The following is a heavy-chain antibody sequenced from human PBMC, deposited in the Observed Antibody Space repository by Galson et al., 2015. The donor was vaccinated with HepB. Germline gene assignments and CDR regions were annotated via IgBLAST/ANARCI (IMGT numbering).Heavy chain of an antibody. V-gene: IGHV4-4*02. CDR1: GSSISTTYW. J-gene: IGHJ5*02. D-gene: IGHD5-24*01. CDR2: IYHSGRT. Sequence: ETLSLTCAVSGSSISTTYWWSWVLQPPGKGLEWIGDIYHSGRTNYNPSLRNRLTISVDKSKNQFSLKLTSVTAADTAVYYCARESTNTRGFDPWGQGTLVTVSS. CDR3: ARESTNTRGFDP.